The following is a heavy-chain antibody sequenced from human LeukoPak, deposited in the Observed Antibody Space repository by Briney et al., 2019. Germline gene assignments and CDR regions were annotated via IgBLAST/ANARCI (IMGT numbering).Heavy chain of an antibody. V-gene: IGHV3-21*01. CDR1: GFTFITYT. Sequence: GGSLRLSCAASGFTFITYTINWVRQAPGKGLEWVSSISSNSSYISYADSVKGRFTISRDNAKNSLFLQMNSLRAEDTAVYYCARGLISQYYYGSGSYAVRDDYYYYMDVWGKGTTVTISS. J-gene: IGHJ6*03. D-gene: IGHD3-10*01. CDR3: ARGLISQYYYGSGSYAVRDDYYYYMDV. CDR2: ISSNSSYI.